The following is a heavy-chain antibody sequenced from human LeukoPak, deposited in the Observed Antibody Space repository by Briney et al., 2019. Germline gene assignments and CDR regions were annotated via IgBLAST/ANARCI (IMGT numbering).Heavy chain of an antibody. D-gene: IGHD6-19*01. J-gene: IGHJ4*02. Sequence: GASVKVSFTASGYTFPRYGLIWVRQGPGQGLEWMGWISGYNGNTNYAQKLQGRVTMTTDTSTSTAYMELRSLRSDDTAVYYCATPRASGYSSALPELPLDSWGQGTLVTVSS. CDR2: ISGYNGNT. CDR1: GYTFPRYG. CDR3: ATPRASGYSSALPELPLDS. V-gene: IGHV1-18*01.